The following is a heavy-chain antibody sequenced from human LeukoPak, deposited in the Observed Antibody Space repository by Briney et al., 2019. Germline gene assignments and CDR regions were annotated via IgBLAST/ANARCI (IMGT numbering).Heavy chain of an antibody. Sequence: PSETLSLTCTVSGVSVKSYYWSWIRQPPGKRLEWIGYIDNSGSANRNPSLKSRVTISADTSKNQFFLKLSSVTAADTAVYYCARDDSSGYYGGFDYWGQGTLVTVSS. CDR1: GVSVKSYY. CDR3: ARDDSSGYYGGFDY. V-gene: IGHV4-59*02. D-gene: IGHD3-22*01. CDR2: IDNSGSA. J-gene: IGHJ4*02.